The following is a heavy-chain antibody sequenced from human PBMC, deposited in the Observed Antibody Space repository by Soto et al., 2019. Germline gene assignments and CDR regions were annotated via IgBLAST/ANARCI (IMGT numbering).Heavy chain of an antibody. Sequence: SETLSLTCTVSGGSISSYYWSWIRQPPGKGLEWIGYIYYSGSTNYNPSLKGRVTISVDTSKNQFSLKLSSVTAADTAVYYCARLSYSYVLFDYWGQGTLVTVSS. CDR1: GGSISSYY. D-gene: IGHD5-18*01. J-gene: IGHJ4*02. CDR2: IYYSGST. V-gene: IGHV4-59*01. CDR3: ARLSYSYVLFDY.